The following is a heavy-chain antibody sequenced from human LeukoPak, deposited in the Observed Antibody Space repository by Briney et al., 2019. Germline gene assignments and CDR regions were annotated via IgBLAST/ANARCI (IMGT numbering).Heavy chain of an antibody. CDR1: GFTFSSYS. D-gene: IGHD6-13*01. CDR3: ARDGSYSSSWYFDY. CDR2: ISSSSSYI. V-gene: IGHV3-21*01. J-gene: IGHJ4*02. Sequence: PGGSLRLSCAASGFTFSSYSMNWVRQAPGKGLGWVSSISSSSSYIYYADSVKGRFTISRDNAKNSLYLQMNSLRAEDTAVYYCARDGSYSSSWYFDYWGQGTLVTVSS.